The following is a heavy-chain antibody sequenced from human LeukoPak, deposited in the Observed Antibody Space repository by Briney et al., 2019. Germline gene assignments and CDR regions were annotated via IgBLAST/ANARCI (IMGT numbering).Heavy chain of an antibody. CDR3: ARYSESFNVY. D-gene: IGHD1-26*01. J-gene: IGHJ4*02. Sequence: SETLSLTCTVSGGSISNFYWNWIRQPAGKGLEWIGRIYSSGSTIYNPSLRGRVSMSVDTSKNQFSLSLTSVSAADTAIYYCARYSESFNVYWGQGILVTVSS. CDR2: IYSSGST. V-gene: IGHV4-4*07. CDR1: GGSISNFY.